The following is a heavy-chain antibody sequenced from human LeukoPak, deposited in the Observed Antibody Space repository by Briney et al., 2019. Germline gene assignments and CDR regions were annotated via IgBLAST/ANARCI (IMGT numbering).Heavy chain of an antibody. CDR1: GGSISSSSYY. Sequence: PSETLTLTCTVSGGSISSSSYYWGWIRQPPGKGLEWIGSIYYSGSTYYNPSLKSRVTISVDRSKNQFSLKLSSVTAADTAVYYCARLRLYQLPTFDYWGQGTLVTVSS. D-gene: IGHD2-2*01. J-gene: IGHJ4*02. V-gene: IGHV4-39*01. CDR2: IYYSGST. CDR3: ARLRLYQLPTFDY.